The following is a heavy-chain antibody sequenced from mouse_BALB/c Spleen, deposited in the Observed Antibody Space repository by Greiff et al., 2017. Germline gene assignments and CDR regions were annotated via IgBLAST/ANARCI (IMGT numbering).Heavy chain of an antibody. Sequence: DVKLQESGPGLVKPSQSLSLTCTVTGYSITSDYAWNWIRQFPGNKLEWMGYISYSGSTSYNPSLKSRISITRDTSKNQFFLQLNSVTTEDTATYYCARYDYDEGAWFADWGQGTLVTVSA. D-gene: IGHD2-4*01. CDR3: ARYDYDEGAWFAD. CDR1: GYSITSDYA. V-gene: IGHV3-2*02. J-gene: IGHJ3*01. CDR2: ISYSGST.